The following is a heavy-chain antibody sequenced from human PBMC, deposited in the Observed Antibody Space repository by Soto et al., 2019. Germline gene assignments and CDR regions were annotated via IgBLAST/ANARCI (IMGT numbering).Heavy chain of an antibody. CDR1: GVSISSYY. Sequence: SETLSLTCTVSGVSISSYYWIWIRQPPGKGLEWIGYIYYSGSTNYNPSLKTRLTISLDTSKNQSSLKLSSVTAADTAVYYCTKGYCSGGSCYGFDYWGRGTLVTVS. J-gene: IGHJ4*02. V-gene: IGHV4-59*01. CDR3: TKGYCSGGSCYGFDY. D-gene: IGHD2-15*01. CDR2: IYYSGST.